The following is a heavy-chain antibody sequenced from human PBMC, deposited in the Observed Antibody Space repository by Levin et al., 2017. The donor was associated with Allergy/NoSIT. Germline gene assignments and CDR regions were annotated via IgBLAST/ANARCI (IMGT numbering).Heavy chain of an antibody. CDR1: GGSLSSNNW. CDR2: IYHSGST. CDR3: ARESPSEGGMDV. J-gene: IGHJ6*02. Sequence: SETLSLTCAVSGGSLSSNNWWNWVRQPPGKGLEWIGEIYHSGSTNYNPSLKSRVTMSVDKSKNQFSLKLSSVTAADTAVYYCARESPSEGGMDVWGQGTTVTVSS. V-gene: IGHV4-4*02.